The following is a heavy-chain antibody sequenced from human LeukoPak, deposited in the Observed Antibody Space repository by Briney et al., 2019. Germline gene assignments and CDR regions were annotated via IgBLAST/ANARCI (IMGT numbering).Heavy chain of an antibody. V-gene: IGHV3-23*01. CDR1: GFTFSTFA. CDR3: ARDERLLSFLK. D-gene: IGHD3-3*01. Sequence: GGSLRLSCAASGFTFSTFAMIWVRQPPGKGLEWVSSIFPSGGEIHYADSVRGRFTISRDSSKGTLSLQMNSLRAEDTAIYYCARDERLLSFLKWGQGTLVTVSS. CDR2: IFPSGGEI. J-gene: IGHJ4*02.